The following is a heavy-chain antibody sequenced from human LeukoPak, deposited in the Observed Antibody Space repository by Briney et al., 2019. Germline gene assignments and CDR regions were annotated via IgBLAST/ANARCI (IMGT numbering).Heavy chain of an antibody. V-gene: IGHV3-9*01. CDR3: ARDPYRDAPDYFDY. Sequence: GGSLRLSCAASGFTFDDYAMHWVRQAPGKGLEWVSGISWNSGSIGYADSVRGRFTISRDSSKNTLYLQMNSLRLEDTAVYYCARDPYRDAPDYFDYWGQGTLVTVSS. J-gene: IGHJ4*02. CDR1: GFTFDDYA. CDR2: ISWNSGSI.